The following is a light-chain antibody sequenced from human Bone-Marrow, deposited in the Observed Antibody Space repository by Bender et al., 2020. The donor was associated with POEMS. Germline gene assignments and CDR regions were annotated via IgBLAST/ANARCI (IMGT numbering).Light chain of an antibody. CDR3: SSYTSKTTLEV. CDR2: DVS. Sequence: QSALTQPASVSGSPGQSITISCTGTSSDVGGYNYVSWYQQHPGKVPKVLIFDVSNRPSGVSNRFSGSKSGNTASLTISGLQAEDEADYYCSSYTSKTTLEVFGGGTKLTVL. V-gene: IGLV2-14*01. J-gene: IGLJ2*01. CDR1: SSDVGGYNY.